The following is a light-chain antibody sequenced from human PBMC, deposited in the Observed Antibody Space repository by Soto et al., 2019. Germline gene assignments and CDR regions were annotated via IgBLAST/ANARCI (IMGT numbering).Light chain of an antibody. CDR1: SSDVGSYNY. CDR2: EVS. CDR3: SSYAGSNNLV. V-gene: IGLV2-8*01. Sequence: QSALTQPPSASGSPGQSVTISCTGTSSDVGSYNYVSWYQQHPGKAPKLMIYEVSKRPSGVPDRFSGSKSDNTASLTVSGLQADDEADYYCSSYAGSNNLVFGGGTKVTVL. J-gene: IGLJ2*01.